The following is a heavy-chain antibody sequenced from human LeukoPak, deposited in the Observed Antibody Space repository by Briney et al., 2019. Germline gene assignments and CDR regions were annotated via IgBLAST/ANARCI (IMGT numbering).Heavy chain of an antibody. D-gene: IGHD2-8*01. J-gene: IGHJ4*02. CDR3: AREAQGRSFPLYYFDY. Sequence: SETLTLTCSVSGGPISGYYWSWIRQPPGKGLEYIGYVYYSGSTNYNPSLKSRVAMSLDTSRNQFSLKLTSVTPADTAVYYCAREAQGRSFPLYYFDYWGQGILVTV. V-gene: IGHV4-59*01. CDR1: GGPISGYY. CDR2: VYYSGST.